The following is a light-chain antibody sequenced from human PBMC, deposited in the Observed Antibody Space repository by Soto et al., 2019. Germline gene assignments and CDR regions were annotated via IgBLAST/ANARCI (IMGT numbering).Light chain of an antibody. CDR3: CSYAGSSTFLYV. J-gene: IGLJ1*01. CDR2: EVS. V-gene: IGLV2-23*02. CDR1: SSDVGSYNL. Sequence: QCALTQPASVSGSPGQSITISCTGTSSDVGSYNLVSWYQQHPGKAPKLMIYEVSKRPSGVSNRFSGSKSGNTASLTISGLQAEDEADYYCCSYAGSSTFLYVFGTGTKLTVL.